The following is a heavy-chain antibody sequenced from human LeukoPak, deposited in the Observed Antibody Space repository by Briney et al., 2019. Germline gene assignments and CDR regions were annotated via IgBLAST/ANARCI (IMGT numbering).Heavy chain of an antibody. CDR2: IIENGGET. V-gene: IGHV3-23*01. D-gene: IGHD3-22*01. CDR1: GFTFNKVA. Sequence: GGSLRLSCAASGFTFNKVAMSWVRQAPGKGLEWVSGIIENGGETYYADSVRGRFTISRDNPKNTLYLQMNSLRAEDTAVYYCAKRPNYYDSSGSGYYFDYWGQGTLVTVSS. J-gene: IGHJ4*02. CDR3: AKRPNYYDSSGSGYYFDY.